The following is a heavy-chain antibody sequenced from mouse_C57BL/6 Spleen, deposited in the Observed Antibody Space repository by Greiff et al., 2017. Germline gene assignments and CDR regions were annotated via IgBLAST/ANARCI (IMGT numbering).Heavy chain of an antibody. V-gene: IGHV5-17*01. J-gene: IGHJ4*01. CDR2: ISSGSSTI. CDR1: GFTFSDYG. CDR3: ERRGSSRYAMDY. D-gene: IGHD1-1*01. Sequence: EVQVVESGGGLVKPGGSLKLSCAASGFTFSDYGMHWVRQAPEQGLEWVAYISSGSSTIYYADTVKGRVTLSRDNAKNTLCLQMTRVRSEDRAMYYCERRGSSRYAMDYWGKGTSVTVYS.